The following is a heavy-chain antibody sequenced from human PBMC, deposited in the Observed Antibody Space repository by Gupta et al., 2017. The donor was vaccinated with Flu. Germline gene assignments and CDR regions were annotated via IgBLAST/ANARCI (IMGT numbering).Heavy chain of an antibody. CDR3: ASDTVAGSWVGLY. J-gene: IGHJ4*02. CDR1: GFTFSSYS. CDR2: ISSSSSYI. V-gene: IGHV3-21*01. Sequence: EVQLVESGGGLVKPGGSLRLSCAAFGFTFSSYSMNWVRQAPGKGLEWVSSISSSSSYIYYADSVKGRFTISRDNAKNSLYLQMNSLRAEDTAVYYCASDTVAGSWVGLYWGQGTLVTVSS. D-gene: IGHD6-19*01.